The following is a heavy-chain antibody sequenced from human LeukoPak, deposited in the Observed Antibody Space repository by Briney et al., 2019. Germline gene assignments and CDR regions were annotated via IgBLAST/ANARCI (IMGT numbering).Heavy chain of an antibody. CDR3: AKEWTAAAGIGSTDY. J-gene: IGHJ4*02. CDR2: IKQDGSEK. D-gene: IGHD6-13*01. CDR1: GFTFSSYW. Sequence: GGSLGLSCVASGFTFSSYWMSWVRQAPGKGLEWVANIKQDGSEKYYVDSVKGRFTISRDNTKNSLYPQMNSLRAEDTAVYYCAKEWTAAAGIGSTDYWGQGTLVTVSS. V-gene: IGHV3-7*03.